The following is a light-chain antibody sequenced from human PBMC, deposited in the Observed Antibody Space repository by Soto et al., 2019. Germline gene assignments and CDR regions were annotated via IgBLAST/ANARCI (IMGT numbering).Light chain of an antibody. Sequence: DIVLTKAPGTLYLSPGAIATLSCRASQSVSSSYLAWYQQKPGQAPRLLIYGASSRATGIPDRFSGSGSGTDFTLTISRLEPEDFAVYYCQQDAISPWTFGQGTKVDIK. CDR3: QQDAISPWT. V-gene: IGKV3-20*01. J-gene: IGKJ1*01. CDR2: GAS. CDR1: QSVSSSY.